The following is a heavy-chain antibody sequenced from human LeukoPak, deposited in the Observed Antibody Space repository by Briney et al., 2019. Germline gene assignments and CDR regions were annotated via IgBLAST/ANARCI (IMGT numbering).Heavy chain of an antibody. V-gene: IGHV3-48*03. CDR1: GFTFSSYE. CDR3: ARETVRNYFDY. CDR2: ISSSGTTI. J-gene: IGHJ4*02. Sequence: PGGSLRLSCAASGFTFSSYEMNWVRQAPGKGLEWVSYISSSGTTIYYADSVKGRFTISRDNAKNSLYLQMNSLRAEDTAVYYCARETVRNYFDYWDQGTLVTVSS. D-gene: IGHD4-17*01.